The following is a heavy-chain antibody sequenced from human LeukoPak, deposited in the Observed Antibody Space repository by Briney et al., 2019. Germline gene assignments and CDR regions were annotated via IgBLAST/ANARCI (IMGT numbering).Heavy chain of an antibody. CDR1: GGSFSGYY. V-gene: IGHV4-34*01. CDR3: ARHCCSGPAKRVFDI. CDR2: INHSGST. D-gene: IGHD2-15*01. J-gene: IGHJ3*02. Sequence: SETLSLTCAVYGGSFSGYYWSWIRQPPGKGLEWIGEINHSGSTNYNPSLKSRVTVSVDTSKNQFSLKLSSVTAADTAVYHCARHCCSGPAKRVFDIWGQGTMVTVSS.